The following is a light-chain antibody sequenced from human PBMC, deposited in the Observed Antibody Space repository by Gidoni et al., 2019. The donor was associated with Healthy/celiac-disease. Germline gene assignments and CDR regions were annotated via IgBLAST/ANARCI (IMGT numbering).Light chain of an antibody. V-gene: IGKV3-20*01. CDR1: QSVSSSY. CDR3: QQDGSSPQT. Sequence: EIVLTQSPGTLSLSPGERATLSCRASQSVSSSYLAWYQQKPGQAPRLLIYGASSGSGTDFTLTISRLEPEDFAVYYCQQDGSSPQTFGQGTKVEIK. CDR2: GAS. J-gene: IGKJ1*01.